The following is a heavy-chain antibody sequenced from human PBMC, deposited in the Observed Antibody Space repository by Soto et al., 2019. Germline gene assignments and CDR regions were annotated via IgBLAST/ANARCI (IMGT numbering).Heavy chain of an antibody. Sequence: EVQLVESGGGLVQPGGSLRLSCAASGFTFSSYAMHWVRQAPGKGLEYVSAISSNGGSTYYANSVKGRFTISRYNSKNTLYLQMGSLRAEDMAVYYCARGTCSGGSCYSYYFDYWGQGTLVTVSS. J-gene: IGHJ4*02. CDR3: ARGTCSGGSCYSYYFDY. V-gene: IGHV3-64*01. CDR2: ISSNGGST. CDR1: GFTFSSYA. D-gene: IGHD2-15*01.